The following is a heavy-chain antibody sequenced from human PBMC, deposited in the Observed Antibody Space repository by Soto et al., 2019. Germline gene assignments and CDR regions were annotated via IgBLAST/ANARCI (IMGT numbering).Heavy chain of an antibody. Sequence: EVQLLESGGGLVQPGGSLRLSCAASGFTFSSYWMSWVRQAPGKGLEWVATIKQDGSEKYYVDSVKGRFTISRDNAKNSLYLQMKSLRAENAAVYYCARGSGYYCSGSYFGSCDPWGQGTLVTVSS. D-gene: IGHD3-10*01. CDR2: IKQDGSEK. CDR3: ARGSGYYCSGSYFGSCDP. V-gene: IGHV3-7*04. J-gene: IGHJ5*02. CDR1: GFTFSSYW.